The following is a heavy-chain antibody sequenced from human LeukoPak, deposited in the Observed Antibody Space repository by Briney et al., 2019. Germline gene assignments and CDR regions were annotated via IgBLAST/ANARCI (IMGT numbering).Heavy chain of an antibody. Sequence: GRSLRLSCAASGLTFSSYGMHWVRQAPGKGLEWVAFIWYDGSNKYYADSVKGRFTISRDNSKNTLYLQMNSLRAEDTAVYYCASSLYTLYYCYGMDVWGQGTTVTVSS. J-gene: IGHJ6*02. D-gene: IGHD2-8*01. CDR1: GLTFSSYG. CDR2: IWYDGSNK. CDR3: ASSLYTLYYCYGMDV. V-gene: IGHV3-33*01.